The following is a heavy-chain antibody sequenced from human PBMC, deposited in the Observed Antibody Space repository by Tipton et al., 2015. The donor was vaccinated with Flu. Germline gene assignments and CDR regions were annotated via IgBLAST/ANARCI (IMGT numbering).Heavy chain of an antibody. V-gene: IGHV5-51*01. Sequence: MQLVQSGAEVKKPGESLKISCKGSGYSFTSYWIGWVRQMPGKGLEWMGIIYPGDSDTRYSPSFQGQVTISADKSISTAYLQWSSLKASDTAMYYCARHRYCSGGSCYLYWYFDLWGRGTLVTVSS. J-gene: IGHJ2*01. CDR1: GYSFTSYW. D-gene: IGHD2-15*01. CDR3: ARHRYCSGGSCYLYWYFDL. CDR2: IYPGDSDT.